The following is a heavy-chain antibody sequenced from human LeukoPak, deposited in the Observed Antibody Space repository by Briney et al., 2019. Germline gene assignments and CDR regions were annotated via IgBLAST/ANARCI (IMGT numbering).Heavy chain of an antibody. V-gene: IGHV4-4*07. CDR3: ARERQLERLAFGKEGSAFDY. D-gene: IGHD1-1*01. CDR2: IYTSGST. J-gene: IGHJ4*02. Sequence: PSETLSLTCTVSGGSISSYYWSWIRQPAGKGLEWIGRIYTSGSTDYNPSLKSRVTMSVDTSKNQFSLKLSSVTAADTAVYYCARERQLERLAFGKEGSAFDYWGQGTLVTVSS. CDR1: GGSISSYY.